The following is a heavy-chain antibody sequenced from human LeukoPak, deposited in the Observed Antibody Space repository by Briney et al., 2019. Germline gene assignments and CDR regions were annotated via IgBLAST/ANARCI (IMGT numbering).Heavy chain of an antibody. CDR1: GYTFTSYD. Sequence: ASVKVSCKASGYTFTSYDINWVRQATGQGLEWLGWMNPNSGNTGYAQNFQGRVTMTRDTSIDTAYMELTSLRYEDTAVYYCARDYYGSKSSSFDPWGQGTLVTVSS. CDR3: ARDYYGSKSSSFDP. CDR2: MNPNSGNT. J-gene: IGHJ5*02. V-gene: IGHV1-8*01. D-gene: IGHD3-10*01.